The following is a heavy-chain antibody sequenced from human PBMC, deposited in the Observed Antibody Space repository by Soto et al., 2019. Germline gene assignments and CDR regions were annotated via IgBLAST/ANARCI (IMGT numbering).Heavy chain of an antibody. J-gene: IGHJ4*02. D-gene: IGHD2-2*01. CDR2: FRESGGTT. V-gene: IGHV3-23*01. CDR3: AKDAHWAIISRTHDY. CDR1: GFTFSSTA. Sequence: VQLSESGGGLVQPGGSLRLSCAASGFTFSSTAMSWVRQAPGKGLEWVSTFRESGGTTHYADSVKGRFTISRDTSKNMLYLQMDSVRAEDTAIYYCAKDAHWAIISRTHDYWGQGTLVTVSS.